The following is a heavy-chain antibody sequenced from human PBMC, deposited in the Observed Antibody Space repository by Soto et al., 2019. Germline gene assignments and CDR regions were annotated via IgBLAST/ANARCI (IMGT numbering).Heavy chain of an antibody. D-gene: IGHD5-18*01. CDR3: ASEDTAMEGGFDP. Sequence: QVQLQESGPGLVKPSQTLSLTCTVSGGSISSGDYYWSWIRQPPGKGLEWIGYIHYSGSTYYNPCHNNRITISVDTSKSQFSLKLSPVTAADTAVYYCASEDTAMEGGFDPWGQGTLVTVSS. CDR1: GGSISSGDYY. V-gene: IGHV4-30-4*01. CDR2: IHYSGST. J-gene: IGHJ5*02.